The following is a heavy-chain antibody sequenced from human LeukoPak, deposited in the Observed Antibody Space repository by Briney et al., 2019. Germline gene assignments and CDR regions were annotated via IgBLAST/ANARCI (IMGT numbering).Heavy chain of an antibody. J-gene: IGHJ6*04. D-gene: IGHD3-3*01. CDR2: ISSSSSTI. CDR1: GFTFSSYS. CDR3: ARRDYDFWSGYYTPRVSEDV. V-gene: IGHV3-48*04. Sequence: TGGSLRLSCAASGFTFSSYSMNWVRQAPGKGLEWVSYISSSSSTIYYADSVKGRFTISRDNAKNSLYLQMNSLRAEDTAVYYCARRDYDFWSGYYTPRVSEDVWGKGTTVTVSS.